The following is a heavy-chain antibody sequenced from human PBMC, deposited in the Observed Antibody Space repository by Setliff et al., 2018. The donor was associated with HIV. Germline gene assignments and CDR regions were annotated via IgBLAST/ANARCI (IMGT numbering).Heavy chain of an antibody. J-gene: IGHJ3*02. CDR2: INPSGGST. D-gene: IGHD3-22*01. V-gene: IGHV1-46*01. CDR1: GYTLTSFY. CDR3: ARAPYYDRSGYPGANDAFDI. Sequence: ASVKVSCKASGYTLTSFYLHWVRQAPGQGLEWMGIINPSGGSTYYAQKFQGRVTMPWDTSTSTVYMELSSLRSEDTAVYYCARAPYYDRSGYPGANDAFDIWGQGTMVTVSS.